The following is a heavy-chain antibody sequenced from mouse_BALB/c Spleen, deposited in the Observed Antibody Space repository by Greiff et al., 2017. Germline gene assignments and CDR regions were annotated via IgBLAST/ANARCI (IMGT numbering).Heavy chain of an antibody. CDR2: ISSGGSYT. D-gene: IGHD2-4*01. CDR3: ARQSDYDSFAY. CDR1: GFTFSSYG. Sequence: EVNVVESGGDLVKPGGSLKLSCAASGFTFSSYGMSWVRQTPDKRLEWVATISSGGSYTYYPDSVKGRFTISRDNAKNTLYLQMSSLKSEDTAMYYCARQSDYDSFAYWGQGTLVTVSA. J-gene: IGHJ3*01. V-gene: IGHV5-6*01.